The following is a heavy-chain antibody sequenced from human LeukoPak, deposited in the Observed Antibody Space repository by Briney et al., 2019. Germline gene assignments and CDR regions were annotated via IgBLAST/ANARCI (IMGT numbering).Heavy chain of an antibody. D-gene: IGHD3-22*01. V-gene: IGHV4-39*07. CDR1: GGSISSSSYY. CDR3: ARPDYYDSSGYILNSPIGE. J-gene: IGHJ4*02. CDR2: IYYSGST. Sequence: PSETLSLTWSVSGGSISSSSYYWGWIRQPPGKGLEWIGSIYYSGSTYYNPSLKSRVTISVDTSKNQFSLKLSSVTAADTAVYYCARPDYYDSSGYILNSPIGEWGQGTLVTVSS.